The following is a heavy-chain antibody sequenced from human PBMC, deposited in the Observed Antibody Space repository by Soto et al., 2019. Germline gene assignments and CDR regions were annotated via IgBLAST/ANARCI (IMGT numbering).Heavy chain of an antibody. CDR3: ARDVIQITIFGVVISYYYYMDV. Sequence: GGSLRLSCAASGFTFSNYAMHWVRQAPGKGLEWVAYISSSGSTIYYADSVKGRFTISRDNAKNSLYLQMNSLRAEDTAVYYCARDVIQITIFGVVISYYYYMDVWGKGTTVTVSS. CDR2: ISSSGSTI. CDR1: GFTFSNYA. D-gene: IGHD3-3*01. V-gene: IGHV3-48*04. J-gene: IGHJ6*03.